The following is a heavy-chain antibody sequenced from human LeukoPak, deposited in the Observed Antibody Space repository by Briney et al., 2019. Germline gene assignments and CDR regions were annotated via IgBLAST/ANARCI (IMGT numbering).Heavy chain of an antibody. D-gene: IGHD1-1*01. CDR3: ANQRLERRNY. V-gene: IGHV3-23*01. CDR1: GLTFSSYA. Sequence: GGSLRLSCAASGLTFSSYAMSWVRQAPGKGLEWVSAISGSGGSTYYADSVKGRLTISRDNSKNTLYLQMNSLRAEDTAVYYCANQRLERRNYWGQGTLVTVSS. J-gene: IGHJ4*02. CDR2: ISGSGGST.